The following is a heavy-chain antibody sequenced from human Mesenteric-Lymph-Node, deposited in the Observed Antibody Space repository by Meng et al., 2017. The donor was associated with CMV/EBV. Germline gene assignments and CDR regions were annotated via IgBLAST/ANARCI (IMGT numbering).Heavy chain of an antibody. Sequence: SETLSLTCTVSGGSISSYHWSWIRQPPGKGLEYIGYIYNSGYKSGITNYNPSLKSRVTMSVDTSKNQLSLKMRSVTSADTAVYYCVGTSPQLVYYYHGLDVWGRGITVTVSS. CDR2: IYNSGYKSGIT. J-gene: IGHJ6*02. D-gene: IGHD1-1*01. V-gene: IGHV4-59*01. CDR1: GGSISSYH. CDR3: VGTSPQLVYYYHGLDV.